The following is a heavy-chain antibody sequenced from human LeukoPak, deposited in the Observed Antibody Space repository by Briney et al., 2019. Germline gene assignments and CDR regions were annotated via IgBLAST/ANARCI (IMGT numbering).Heavy chain of an antibody. J-gene: IGHJ4*02. D-gene: IGHD3-10*01. CDR3: ARESYYGSGSYLL. V-gene: IGHV1-69*04. CDR1: GGTFSSYA. CDR2: IIPILGIA. Sequence: ASVTVSCKASGGTFSSYAISWVRQAPGQGLEWMGRIIPILGIANYAQKFQGRVTITADKSTSTAYMELSSLRSEDTAVYYCARESYYGSGSYLLWGQGTLVTVSS.